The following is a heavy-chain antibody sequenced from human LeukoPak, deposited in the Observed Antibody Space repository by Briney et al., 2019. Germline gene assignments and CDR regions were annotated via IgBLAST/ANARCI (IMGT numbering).Heavy chain of an antibody. CDR1: GFTFSSYS. D-gene: IGHD2-21*01. Sequence: GGSLRLSCAASGFTFSSYSMNWVRQAPGKGLEWVSYISSSGSTIYYADSVKGRFTISRDNAKNSLYLQMNSLRAEDTAVYYCARDVVVADDAFDIWGQGTMVTVSS. V-gene: IGHV3-48*04. J-gene: IGHJ3*02. CDR2: ISSSGSTI. CDR3: ARDVVVADDAFDI.